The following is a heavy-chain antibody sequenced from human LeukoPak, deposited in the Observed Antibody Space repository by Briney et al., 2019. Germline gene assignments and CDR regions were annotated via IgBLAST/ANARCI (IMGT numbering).Heavy chain of an antibody. D-gene: IGHD6-13*01. CDR3: ARVFSDGSSWGWFDP. CDR2: INPNSGDT. CDR1: GYIFTGYY. J-gene: IGHJ5*02. Sequence: ASVKVSCKASGYIFTGYYMHWVRQAPGQGLEWMGWINPNSGDTNYAQKFQGRVTMTRDTSISTAYMELSRLRSDDTAVYYCARVFSDGSSWGWFDPWGQGTLVTVSS. V-gene: IGHV1-2*02.